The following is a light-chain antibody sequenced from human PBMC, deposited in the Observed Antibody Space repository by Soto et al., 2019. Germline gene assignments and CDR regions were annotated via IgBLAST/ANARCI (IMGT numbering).Light chain of an antibody. CDR2: DAS. CDR1: QGIAGA. Sequence: AIQLTQSPSSLSASVGDRVTITCRASQGIAGALAWYQQKPGKAPNLLIYDASILESGVPSRFSGSGSGTDFTLTISSLQPEDFAAYYCQQFSDYPLTFGGGTNVDVK. J-gene: IGKJ4*01. CDR3: QQFSDYPLT. V-gene: IGKV1D-13*01.